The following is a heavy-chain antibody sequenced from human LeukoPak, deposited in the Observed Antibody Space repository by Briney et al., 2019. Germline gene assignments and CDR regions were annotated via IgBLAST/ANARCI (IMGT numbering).Heavy chain of an antibody. J-gene: IGHJ4*02. CDR2: IKPDGSKE. D-gene: IGHD4-11*01. CDR1: GFTFSRYW. CDR3: ARVIPAMTPER. Sequence: GGSLRLSCAASGFTFSRYWMSWVRQAPGTGLEWVANIKPDGSKEYYVDSVKGRFTISRDNAKNSLYLQMNSLRDEDTAVYYCARVIPAMTPERWGQGTLVTVSS. V-gene: IGHV3-7*02.